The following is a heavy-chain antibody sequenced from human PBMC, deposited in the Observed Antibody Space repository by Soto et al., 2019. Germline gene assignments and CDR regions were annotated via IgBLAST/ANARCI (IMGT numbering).Heavy chain of an antibody. J-gene: IGHJ5*02. V-gene: IGHV4-34*01. Sequence: SETLSLTCAVYGGSFSGYYWSWIRQPPGKGLEWIGEINHSGSTNYNPSLKSRVTISVDTSKNQFSLKLSSVTAADTAVYYCARGRCSGGSCYSGLNWFDPWGQGTLVTVSS. D-gene: IGHD2-15*01. CDR2: INHSGST. CDR1: GGSFSGYY. CDR3: ARGRCSGGSCYSGLNWFDP.